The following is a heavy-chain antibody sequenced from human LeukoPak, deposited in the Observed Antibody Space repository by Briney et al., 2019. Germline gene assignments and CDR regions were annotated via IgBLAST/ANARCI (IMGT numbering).Heavy chain of an antibody. J-gene: IGHJ3*02. CDR2: IYSGGST. V-gene: IGHV3-66*01. Sequence: GGSLRLSCAASGFTVSSNYMSWVRQAPGKGLEWVSVIYSGGSTYYADSVKGRFTISRDNSKNTLYLQMNSLRAEDTAVYYCARDAFTSTYYYDSSGYYYDRTRLPGAFDIWGQGTMVTVSS. CDR1: GFTVSSNY. D-gene: IGHD3-22*01. CDR3: ARDAFTSTYYYDSSGYYYDRTRLPGAFDI.